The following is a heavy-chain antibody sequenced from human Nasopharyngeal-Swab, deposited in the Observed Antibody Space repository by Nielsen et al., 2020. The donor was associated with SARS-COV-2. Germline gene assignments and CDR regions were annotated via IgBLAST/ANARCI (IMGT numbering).Heavy chain of an antibody. Sequence: RQAPGKGLEWVSYISSSGSTIYYADSVKGRFTISRDNAKNSLYLQMNSLRAEDTAVYYCARGLYSSGWYGTMGDSQYNFDYWGQGTLVTVSS. D-gene: IGHD6-19*01. J-gene: IGHJ4*02. CDR2: ISSSGSTI. V-gene: IGHV3-11*01. CDR3: ARGLYSSGWYGTMGDSQYNFDY.